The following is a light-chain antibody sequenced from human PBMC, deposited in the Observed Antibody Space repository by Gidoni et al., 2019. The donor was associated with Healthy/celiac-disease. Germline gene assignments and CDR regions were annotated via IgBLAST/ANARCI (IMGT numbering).Light chain of an antibody. V-gene: IGKV3-15*01. Sequence: EIVMTQSPATLSVPPGERATLSCRDSQSVSSNLAWYQQKPGQAPRLLIYGATTRATGIPARFSGRGSRTEFTVTISSLRSENFAIYYCQQYNNWAPWTFGQGTKVEIK. CDR1: QSVSSN. CDR2: GAT. J-gene: IGKJ1*01. CDR3: QQYNNWAPWT.